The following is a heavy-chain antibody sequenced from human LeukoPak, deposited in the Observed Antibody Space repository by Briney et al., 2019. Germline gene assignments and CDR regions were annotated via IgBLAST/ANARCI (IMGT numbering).Heavy chain of an antibody. J-gene: IGHJ6*03. CDR2: ISYDGSNK. Sequence: GGSLRLSCAASGFTFSSYGMHWVRQAPGKGLEWVAVISYDGSNKYYADSVKGRFTISRDNSKNTLYLQMNSLRAEDTAVYYCAKDSYDSSGYYYSYYYYYMDVWGKGTTVTVSS. CDR1: GFTFSSYG. D-gene: IGHD3-22*01. CDR3: AKDSYDSSGYYYSYYYYYMDV. V-gene: IGHV3-30*18.